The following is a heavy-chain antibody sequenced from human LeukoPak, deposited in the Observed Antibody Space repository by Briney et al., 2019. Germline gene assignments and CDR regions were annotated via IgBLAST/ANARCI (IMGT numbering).Heavy chain of an antibody. CDR3: ARVRSGYYMDV. Sequence: GGSLRLSCAASGFTFSSYAMHWVRQAPGKGLEWVAVISYDGSNKYYADSVKGRFTISRDNAKNSLYLQMNSLRVEDSAVYYCARVRSGYYMDVWGKGTTVTVSS. J-gene: IGHJ6*03. CDR2: ISYDGSNK. V-gene: IGHV3-30-3*01. CDR1: GFTFSSYA.